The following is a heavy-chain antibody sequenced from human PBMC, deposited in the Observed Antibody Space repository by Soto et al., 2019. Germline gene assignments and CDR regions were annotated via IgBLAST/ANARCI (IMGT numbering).Heavy chain of an antibody. CDR1: GFTVSAYL. CDR2: ISDDGSTT. Sequence: GGSLRLSCEVSGFTVSAYLMHWVRQVPGKGLIWVSRISDDGSTTTYADSVKGRFTISRDNAKNTLYLQMNSLRADDTGLYYCTRGPRVGSTGTGAHCGQGTLVTVSS. V-gene: IGHV3-74*01. CDR3: TRGPRVGSTGTGAH. D-gene: IGHD1-1*01. J-gene: IGHJ1*01.